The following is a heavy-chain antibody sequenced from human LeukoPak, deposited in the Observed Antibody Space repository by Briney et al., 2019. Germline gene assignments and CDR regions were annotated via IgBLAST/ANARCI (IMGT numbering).Heavy chain of an antibody. D-gene: IGHD4-23*01. CDR3: ARGASGNWLTMDV. Sequence: GESLKISAKGSGYSFTTYYIAWVRQMPGKGLEWMGIFYPGDSDTRYSPSFQRQVTISADKSIATAYLKWSSLKASDTGIYHCARGASGNWLTMDVCGEGATGTVSS. J-gene: IGHJ6*04. V-gene: IGHV5-51*01. CDR2: FYPGDSDT. CDR1: GYSFTTYY.